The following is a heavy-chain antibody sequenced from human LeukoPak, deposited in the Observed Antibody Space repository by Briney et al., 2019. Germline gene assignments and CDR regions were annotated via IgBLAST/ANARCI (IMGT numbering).Heavy chain of an antibody. CDR2: IYYSGST. CDR3: AREALRIAVAGTFDY. Sequence: SETLSLTCTVSGGSISSGDYYWSWIRQPPGKGLEWIGYIYYSGSTYYNPSLKSRVTISVDASKNQFSLKLSSVTAADTAAYYCAREALRIAVAGTFDYWGQGTLVTVSS. CDR1: GGSISSGDYY. D-gene: IGHD6-19*01. V-gene: IGHV4-30-4*01. J-gene: IGHJ4*02.